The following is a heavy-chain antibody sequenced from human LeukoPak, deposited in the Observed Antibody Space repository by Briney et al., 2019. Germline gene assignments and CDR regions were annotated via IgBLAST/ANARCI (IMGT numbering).Heavy chain of an antibody. CDR3: ARQLGYYDSSGYSDY. J-gene: IGHJ4*02. CDR2: IYPGDSDT. D-gene: IGHD3-22*01. CDR1: GYSFTSYW. Sequence: GESLKISCKGSGYSFTSYWIGWVRQVPGKGLEWMGIIYPGDSDTRYSPSFQGQVTISADKSISTAYLQWSSLKASDTAMYYCARQLGYYDSSGYSDYWGQGTLVTVSS. V-gene: IGHV5-51*01.